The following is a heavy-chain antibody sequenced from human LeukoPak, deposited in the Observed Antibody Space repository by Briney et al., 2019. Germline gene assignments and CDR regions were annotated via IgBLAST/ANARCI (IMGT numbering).Heavy chain of an antibody. CDR1: GFTFSNYE. Sequence: PGGSLGLSCAASGFTFSNYEMNWIRQAPGKGLEWISYISNSGTTKYYADSVKGRFTISRDNAKNSLYLQMNSLRAEDTAVYYCAAVIDYWGQGTLVTVSS. CDR2: ISNSGTTK. J-gene: IGHJ4*02. CDR3: AAVIDY. V-gene: IGHV3-48*03.